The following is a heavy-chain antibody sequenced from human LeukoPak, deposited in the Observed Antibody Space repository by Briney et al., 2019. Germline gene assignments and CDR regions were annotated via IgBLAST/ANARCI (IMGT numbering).Heavy chain of an antibody. V-gene: IGHV3-23*01. CDR2: ISGSGGST. CDR3: ATSGLSRFGF. CDR1: GFTFSSYA. J-gene: IGHJ4*02. D-gene: IGHD2/OR15-2a*01. Sequence: GGYLRLSCAASGFTFSSYAMSWVRQAPGKGLEWVSSISGSGGSTYYADSVKGRFSISRDNSKNTLYLQMNSLRAEDTAVYFCATSGLSRFGFWGQGTLVTVSS.